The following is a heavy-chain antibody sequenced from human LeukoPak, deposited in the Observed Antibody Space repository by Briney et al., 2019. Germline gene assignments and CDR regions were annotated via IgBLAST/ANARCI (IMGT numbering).Heavy chain of an antibody. J-gene: IGHJ4*02. V-gene: IGHV3-23*01. CDR3: ASRPTSAAVAPSDY. Sequence: PGGSLRLSCAASGFTLSSYAMHWVRQAPGKGLEWVSAISGSGGSAYYADSVRGRFTVSRDNSKNTLYLQMNSLRVEDTATYYCASRPTSAAVAPSDYWGQGTLVTVSS. CDR2: ISGSGGSA. D-gene: IGHD6-19*01. CDR1: GFTLSSYA.